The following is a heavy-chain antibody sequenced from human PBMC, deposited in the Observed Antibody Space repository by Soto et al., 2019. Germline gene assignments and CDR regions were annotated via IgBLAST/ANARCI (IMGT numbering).Heavy chain of an antibody. Sequence: QVQLQQWGAGLLKPSETLSLTCAVYGESLSGYYWSWIRQTPGKGLEWIGEINHSGGTDCNPSLKSRATISSDTSKTQLSLRVNSATAADTAVYYCAGRSGYSSGIGYWGQGTLVTVSS. V-gene: IGHV4-34*01. CDR3: AGRSGYSSGIGY. J-gene: IGHJ4*02. CDR1: GESLSGYY. D-gene: IGHD3-22*01. CDR2: INHSGGT.